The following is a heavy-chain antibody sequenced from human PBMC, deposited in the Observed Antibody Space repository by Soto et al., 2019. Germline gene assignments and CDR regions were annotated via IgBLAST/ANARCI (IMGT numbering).Heavy chain of an antibody. J-gene: IGHJ3*02. Sequence: SVKVSCKASGGTFSSYAISWVRQAPGQGLEWMGGIIPIFGTANYAQKFQGRVTITADESTSTAYMELSSLRSEDTAVYYCARDYQYYYDSSGPYDAFDIWGQGTMVTVSS. V-gene: IGHV1-69*13. D-gene: IGHD3-22*01. CDR3: ARDYQYYYDSSGPYDAFDI. CDR2: IIPIFGTA. CDR1: GGTFSSYA.